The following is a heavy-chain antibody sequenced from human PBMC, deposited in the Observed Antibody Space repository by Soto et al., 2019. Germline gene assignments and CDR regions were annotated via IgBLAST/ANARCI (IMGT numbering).Heavy chain of an antibody. V-gene: IGHV4-4*07. CDR2: VYSSGGT. D-gene: IGHD3-3*01. Sequence: SETLSLTCTVSGGSMSSYYWTWIRQPAGKGLEWIGRVYSSGGTHYNPSLKSRVTIPLDTSKNQFSLRLLSVTDADTAVYYCARGQRFSDWFDPWGQGTLVTVSS. CDR1: GGSMSSYY. CDR3: ARGQRFSDWFDP. J-gene: IGHJ5*02.